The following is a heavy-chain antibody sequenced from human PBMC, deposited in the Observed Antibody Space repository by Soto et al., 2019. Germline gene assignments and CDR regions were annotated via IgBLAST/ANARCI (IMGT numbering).Heavy chain of an antibody. CDR2: ISSSSDST. CDR3: ARGGVKGTTSRGQVYN. Sequence: QVQVVESGGGLVKPGGSLRLSCAASGFTFSDYYMSWIRQAPGKGLEWVSFISSSSDSTKYADSVKGRFTISRDNAKNSLYLQLNILRAEDTAVYYCARGGVKGTTSRGQVYNWGQGTLVTVSS. J-gene: IGHJ4*02. CDR1: GFTFSDYY. D-gene: IGHD1-7*01. V-gene: IGHV3-11*06.